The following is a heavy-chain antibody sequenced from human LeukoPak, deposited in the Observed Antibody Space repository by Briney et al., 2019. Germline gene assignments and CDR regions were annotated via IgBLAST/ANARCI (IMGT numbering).Heavy chain of an antibody. CDR1: GYTFTSYG. J-gene: IGHJ5*02. D-gene: IGHD3-10*01. CDR3: ARDSVLRWFRGGWFDP. Sequence: ASVKVSCKASGYTFTSYGISWVRQAPGQGLEWMGWISAYNGNTSYAQKLQGRVTMTTDTSTSTAYMELRSLRSDDTAVYYCARDSVLRWFRGGWFDPWGQGTLVTVSS. V-gene: IGHV1-18*01. CDR2: ISAYNGNT.